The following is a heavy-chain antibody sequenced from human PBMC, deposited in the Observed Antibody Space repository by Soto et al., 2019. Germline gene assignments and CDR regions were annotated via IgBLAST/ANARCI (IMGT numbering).Heavy chain of an antibody. CDR2: ISSSGSTI. V-gene: IGHV3-48*03. D-gene: IGHD6-19*01. Sequence: GGSLRLSCAASGFTFSTYWMHWIRQVPGKGLEWVSYISSSGSTIYYADSVKGRFTISRDNAKNSLYLQMNNLRAEDTAVYYCARDAYSSGWYGDYYFDYWGQGTLVTVSS. CDR3: ARDAYSSGWYGDYYFDY. CDR1: GFTFSTYW. J-gene: IGHJ4*02.